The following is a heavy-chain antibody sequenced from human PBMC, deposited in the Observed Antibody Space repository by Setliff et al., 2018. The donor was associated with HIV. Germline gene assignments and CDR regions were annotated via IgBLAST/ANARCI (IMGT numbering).Heavy chain of an antibody. D-gene: IGHD4-17*01. Sequence: GASVKVSCKASGYSFTSYGITWVRQAPGQGLEWMGRIIPIFGTANYAQKFQGRVTITADKSTSTAYMELSSLKSEDTAVYYCARDLNTGSERSFDQWGQGTLVTVSS. CDR3: ARDLNTGSERSFDQ. J-gene: IGHJ4*02. V-gene: IGHV1-69*06. CDR2: IIPIFGTA. CDR1: GYSFTSYG.